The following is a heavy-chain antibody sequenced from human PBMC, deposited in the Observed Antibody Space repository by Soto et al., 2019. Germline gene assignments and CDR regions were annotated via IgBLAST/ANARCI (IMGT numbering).Heavy chain of an antibody. CDR3: TTAHPRGPDY. J-gene: IGHJ4*02. V-gene: IGHV3-15*01. D-gene: IGHD5-12*01. CDR1: GFTFSNAW. Sequence: EVQLVESGGGLVKPGESLRLSCAASGFTFSNAWMNWVRQAPGKGLEWVGQIRSKTDGGTIFYPAPVKGRFIISRDESTNTLYLQMNSLNTDDTAVYYCTTAHPRGPDYWGQGTLVTVSS. CDR2: IRSKTDGGTI.